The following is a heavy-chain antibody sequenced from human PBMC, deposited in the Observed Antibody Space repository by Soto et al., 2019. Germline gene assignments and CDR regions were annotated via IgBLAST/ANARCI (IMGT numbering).Heavy chain of an antibody. CDR1: GFTFEDHG. D-gene: IGHD3-10*01. CDR2: ISWDGGTT. J-gene: IGHJ4*02. V-gene: IGHV3-20*01. CDR3: ARRSGDQQVCDF. Sequence: EVQLVASGGGVARPGGSLRLSCAASGFTFEDHGMSWVRQAPGKGLEWLSDISWDGGTTVYADSVKGRFTVSRNNAKSSLYLQMNSLKPGDTAFYHCARRSGDQQVCDFWGQGTLVTVSS.